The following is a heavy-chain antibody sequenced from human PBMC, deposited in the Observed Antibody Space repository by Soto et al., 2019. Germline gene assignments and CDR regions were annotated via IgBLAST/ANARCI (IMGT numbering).Heavy chain of an antibody. D-gene: IGHD2-2*02. J-gene: IGHJ6*02. CDR2: INPNSGAT. CDR1: GYTFTDYY. CDR3: AKDQGGYMVSGMDV. V-gene: IGHV1-2*02. Sequence: ASVKVSCKASGYTFTDYYIYWLRQAPGHGLEWMGWINPNSGATNYAHNFQGRVTMTRDTSIRAAYMELSRLSSDDTAVYYCAKDQGGYMVSGMDVWGQGTTVTVSS.